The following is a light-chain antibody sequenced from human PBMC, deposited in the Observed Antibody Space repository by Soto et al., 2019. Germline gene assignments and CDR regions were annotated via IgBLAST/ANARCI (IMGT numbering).Light chain of an antibody. J-gene: IGKJ4*01. CDR1: QTVRNNY. V-gene: IGKV3-20*01. CDR2: DAS. CDR3: QQFSSYPLT. Sequence: VLTQSPCTLSLSPGERATLSCRASQTVRNNYLAWYQQKPGQAPRLLIYDASSRATGIPDRFSGGGSGTDFTLTISSLEPKDFAVYYCQQFSSYPLTFGGGTKVDI.